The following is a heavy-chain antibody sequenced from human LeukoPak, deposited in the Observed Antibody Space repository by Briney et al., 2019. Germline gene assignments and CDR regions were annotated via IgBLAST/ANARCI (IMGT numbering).Heavy chain of an antibody. CDR2: ISYDGINQ. CDR1: GFTFSSYA. J-gene: IGHJ4*02. CDR3: TLTTFGVVYYFDY. Sequence: GGSLRLSCATSGFTFSSYAMHWVRQAPGKGLEWVALISYDGINQYYADSVKGRFIISRDNSKNTLYLQLNSLRLEDTALYYCTLTTFGVVYYFDYWGQGTLVTVSS. V-gene: IGHV3-30*04. D-gene: IGHD1/OR15-1a*01.